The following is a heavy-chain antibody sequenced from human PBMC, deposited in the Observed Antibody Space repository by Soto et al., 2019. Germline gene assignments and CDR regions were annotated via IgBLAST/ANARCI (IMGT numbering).Heavy chain of an antibody. Sequence: SVKVSCKASGGTLNNYGINRVRQAPGQGLEWMGWILPVSAPPDYAQKFQGRVSITADHSTSTVYMELSRLKSDDTAVYFCATDSNYDVSNSFWGQGTLVTVS. CDR1: GGTLNNYG. CDR2: ILPVSAPP. D-gene: IGHD3-3*01. CDR3: ATDSNYDVSNSF. J-gene: IGHJ4*02. V-gene: IGHV1-69*13.